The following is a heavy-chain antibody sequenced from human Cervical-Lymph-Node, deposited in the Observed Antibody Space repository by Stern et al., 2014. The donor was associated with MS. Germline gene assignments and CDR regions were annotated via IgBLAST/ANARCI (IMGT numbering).Heavy chain of an antibody. Sequence: VQLVESGAEVKKPGASVKVSCKASGYTFTSYDINWVRQATGQGLEWMGWMNPNSGNTGYAQKFQGRVTMTRNTSISTAYMELSSLRSEDTAVYYCARQSSSWYGMDVWGQGTTVNVSS. D-gene: IGHD6-13*01. J-gene: IGHJ6*02. CDR3: ARQSSSWYGMDV. CDR2: MNPNSGNT. V-gene: IGHV1-8*01. CDR1: GYTFTSYD.